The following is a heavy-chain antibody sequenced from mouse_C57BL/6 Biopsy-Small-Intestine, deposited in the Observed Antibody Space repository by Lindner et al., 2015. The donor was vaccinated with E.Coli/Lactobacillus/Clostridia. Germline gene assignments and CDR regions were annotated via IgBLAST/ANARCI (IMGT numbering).Heavy chain of an antibody. CDR1: GYAFSSSW. CDR2: IYPGDGDT. J-gene: IGHJ3*01. CDR3: ARGTLWFAY. Sequence: VQLQESGPELVKPGASVKISCKASGYAFSSSWMNWVKKRPGKGLEWIGRIYPGDGDTNYNGKFKGKTTLTADKPSSTAYMQLSSLTSEDSAVYFCARGTLWFAYWGQGTLVTVSA. D-gene: IGHD2-14*01. V-gene: IGHV1-82*01.